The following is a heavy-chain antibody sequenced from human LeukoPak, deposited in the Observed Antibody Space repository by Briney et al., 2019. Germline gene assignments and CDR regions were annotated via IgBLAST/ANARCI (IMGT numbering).Heavy chain of an antibody. Sequence: SETLSLTCAVYGGSFSGYYWNWIRQPPGKGLEWIGYIYYSGSTNYNPSLKSRVTISVDTSKNQFSLKLSSVTAADTAVYYCARAAYSGSYHSDYWGQGTLVTVSS. V-gene: IGHV4-59*01. J-gene: IGHJ4*02. CDR3: ARAAYSGSYHSDY. D-gene: IGHD1-26*01. CDR1: GGSFSGYY. CDR2: IYYSGST.